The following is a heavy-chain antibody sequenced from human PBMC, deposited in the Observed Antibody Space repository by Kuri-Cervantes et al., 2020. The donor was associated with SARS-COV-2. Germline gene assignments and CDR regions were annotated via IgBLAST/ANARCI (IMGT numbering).Heavy chain of an antibody. D-gene: IGHD6-19*01. V-gene: IGHV4-39*01. CDR1: GGSIRSSSYY. J-gene: IGHJ4*02. Sequence: GSLRLSCTVSGGSIRSSSYYWGWIRQPPGKGLEWIGSIYYSGSTYYNPSLKGRVTISVDTSKNQFSLKLSSVTAADTAVYYCARTNKQWRGYFDYWGQGTLVTVSS. CDR2: IYYSGST. CDR3: ARTNKQWRGYFDY.